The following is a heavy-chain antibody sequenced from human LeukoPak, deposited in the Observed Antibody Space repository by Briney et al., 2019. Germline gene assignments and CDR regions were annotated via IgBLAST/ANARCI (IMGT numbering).Heavy chain of an antibody. V-gene: IGHV1-2*02. CDR1: GYTFTGYY. Sequence: ASVKVSCKASGYTFTGYYMHWVRQAPGQGLEWMGWINPNSGGTNYAQKFQGRVTMTRDTSISTAYMELSRLRSDDTAVYYCARDQAHGVLPLASYYYMDVWGKGTTVTVSS. CDR3: ARDQAHGVLPLASYYYMDV. CDR2: INPNSGGT. D-gene: IGHD6-6*01. J-gene: IGHJ6*03.